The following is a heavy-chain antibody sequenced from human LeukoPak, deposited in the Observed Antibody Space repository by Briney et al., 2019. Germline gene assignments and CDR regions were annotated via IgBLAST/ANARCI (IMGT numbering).Heavy chain of an antibody. D-gene: IGHD2-15*01. V-gene: IGHV4-38-2*02. CDR3: ARVGTIADFDH. CDR1: GYSISSDYY. Sequence: PSETLSLTCTVSGYSISSDYYWGWVRQPPGQGLEWIGSIYHTGSTYYKPSLKSRVTIARDTSKNQFSLELNSVTAADTAVYYCARVGTIADFDHWGQGTLVTVSS. CDR2: IYHTGST. J-gene: IGHJ4*02.